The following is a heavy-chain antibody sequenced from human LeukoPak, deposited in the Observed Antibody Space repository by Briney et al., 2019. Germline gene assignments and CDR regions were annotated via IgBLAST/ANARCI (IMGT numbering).Heavy chain of an antibody. J-gene: IGHJ3*02. CDR1: GGSISSYY. D-gene: IGHD4-17*01. CDR2: IYTSGST. V-gene: IGHV4-4*07. Sequence: SETLSLTCTVSGGSISSYYWSWIRQPAGKGLEWIGRIYTSGSTNYNPSLKSRVTISVDTSKNQFSLKLSSVTAADTAVYYCARDYRDYGDYRAFDIWGQGTMVTVSS. CDR3: ARDYRDYGDYRAFDI.